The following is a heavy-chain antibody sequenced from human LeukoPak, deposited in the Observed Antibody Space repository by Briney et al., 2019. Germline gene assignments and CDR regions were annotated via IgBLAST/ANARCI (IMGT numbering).Heavy chain of an antibody. V-gene: IGHV4-34*01. D-gene: IGHD1-20*01. CDR2: INHSGST. CDR1: GGSFSGYY. CDR3: ARDSYNWNVDAFDP. Sequence: SETLSLTCAVYGGSFSGYYWSWLRQPPGKGLEWIGEINHSGSTDYNPSLKSRVTISIDKSKNHFSLKLTSVTAADTAIYYCARDSYNWNVDAFDPWGQGTLVTVSS. J-gene: IGHJ5*02.